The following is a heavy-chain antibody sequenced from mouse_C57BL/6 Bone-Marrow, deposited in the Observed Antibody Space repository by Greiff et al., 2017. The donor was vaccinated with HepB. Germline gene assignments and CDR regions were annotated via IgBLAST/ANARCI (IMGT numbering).Heavy chain of an antibody. Sequence: VQRVESGPGLVKPSQSLFLTCSITGFPITSGYYWIWIRQSPGKPLEWMGYITHSGETFYNPSLQSPISITRETSKNQFFLQLNSVTTEDTAMYYCAGAPTGTGYFDVWGTGTTVTVSS. CDR3: AGAPTGTGYFDV. CDR1: GFPITSGYY. J-gene: IGHJ1*03. V-gene: IGHV12-3*01. CDR2: ITHSGET. D-gene: IGHD4-1*02.